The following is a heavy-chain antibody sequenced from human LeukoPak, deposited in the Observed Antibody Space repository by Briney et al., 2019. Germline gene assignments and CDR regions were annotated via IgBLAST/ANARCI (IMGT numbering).Heavy chain of an antibody. CDR3: ARDPYHYYDSSGYSNFFDY. J-gene: IGHJ4*02. CDR2: ISGSSSTI. Sequence: PGGSLRLSCAASGFTFSSYSMNWVRQAPGKGLEWVSYISGSSSTIYYADSVKGRFTISRDNAKNSLYLQMNSLRAEDTAVYYCARDPYHYYDSSGYSNFFDYWGQGTLVTVSS. V-gene: IGHV3-48*01. D-gene: IGHD3-22*01. CDR1: GFTFSSYS.